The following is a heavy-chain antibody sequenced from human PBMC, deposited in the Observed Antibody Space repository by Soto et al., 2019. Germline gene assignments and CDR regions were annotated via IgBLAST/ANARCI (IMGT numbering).Heavy chain of an antibody. CDR1: GFTFSGDA. CDR2: ISSDGAST. CDR3: AVRGSAFDI. D-gene: IGHD3-10*01. J-gene: IGHJ3*02. Sequence: DVQVVESGGGLVQSGGSLRLSCSASGFTFSGDAVHWVRQAPGKGLESVSGISSDGASTYYADSVKGRFTISRDNSKNTLYLQMSRLRPEDTAVFYCAVRGSAFDIWGQGTVVTVSS. V-gene: IGHV3-64D*08.